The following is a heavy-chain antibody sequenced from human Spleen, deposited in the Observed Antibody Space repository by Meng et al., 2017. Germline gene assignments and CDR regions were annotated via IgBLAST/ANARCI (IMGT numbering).Heavy chain of an antibody. Sequence: GESLKISCAASGFTFSTYAMSWVRQAPGKGLEWVSAIGGSGGNTYYADSVKGRFTISRDNAKNSLYLQMNSLRAEDTALYYCATFPRVFDIWGQGTMVTVS. J-gene: IGHJ3*02. V-gene: IGHV3-23*01. CDR2: IGGSGGNT. CDR1: GFTFSTYA. CDR3: ATFPRVFDI.